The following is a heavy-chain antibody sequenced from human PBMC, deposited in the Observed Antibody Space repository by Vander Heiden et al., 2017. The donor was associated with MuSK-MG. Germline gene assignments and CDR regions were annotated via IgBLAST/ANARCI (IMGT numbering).Heavy chain of an antibody. V-gene: IGHV3-15*01. CDR3: TTDGSIAARPFDY. J-gene: IGHJ4*02. D-gene: IGHD6-6*01. CDR1: GFTFSNAW. CDR2: IKSKTDGGTT. Sequence: EVQLVASGGGLVKPGGSLRLSCAASGFTFSNAWMSWVRQAPGKGLEWVGRIKSKTDGGTTDYAAPVKGRFTISRDDSKNTLYLQMNSLKTEDTAVYYCTTDGSIAARPFDYWGQGTLVTVSS.